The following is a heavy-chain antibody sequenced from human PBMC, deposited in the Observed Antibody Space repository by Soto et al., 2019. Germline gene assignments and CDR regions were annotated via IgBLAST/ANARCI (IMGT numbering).Heavy chain of an antibody. CDR2: IIPIFDTA. CDR1: GGTFSSYA. Sequence: QVQLVQSGAEVKKPGSSVKVSCKASGGTFSSYAISWVRQAPGQGLEWMGGIIPIFDTANYAQKFQGRVTITADESTSTAYMELSSLRSEDTTVYYCTLSYGPPNWFDPWGQGTLVTVSS. CDR3: TLSYGPPNWFDP. V-gene: IGHV1-69*12. D-gene: IGHD5-18*01. J-gene: IGHJ5*02.